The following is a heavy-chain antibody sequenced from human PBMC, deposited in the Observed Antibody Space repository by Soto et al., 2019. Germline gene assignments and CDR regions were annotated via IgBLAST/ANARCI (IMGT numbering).Heavy chain of an antibody. CDR2: IYYSGST. J-gene: IGHJ5*02. CDR3: ARHRTSVGLLFPSNWFDP. Sequence: QLQLQESGPGLVKPSETLSLTCTVSGGSISSSSYYWGWIRQPPGKGLEWIGSIYYSGSTYYNPSLKSRVTISVDTAKNQFSLKLSSVTGADTAVYYCARHRTSVGLLFPSNWFDPWGQGTLVTVSS. CDR1: GGSISSSSYY. V-gene: IGHV4-39*01. D-gene: IGHD2-21*02.